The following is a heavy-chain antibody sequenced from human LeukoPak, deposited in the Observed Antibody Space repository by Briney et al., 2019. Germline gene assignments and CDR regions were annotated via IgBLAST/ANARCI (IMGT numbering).Heavy chain of an antibody. V-gene: IGHV1-46*01. J-gene: IGHJ4*02. D-gene: IGHD1-1*01. CDR3: ARDSGFGYFDY. Sequence: GASVKVSCKASGYTFTSYYMHWVRQAPGQGLEWMGIINPSGGSTSYAQKFQGRVTMTRDTSTSTVYMDLISLRSEDTAVYYCARDSGFGYFDYWGQGTLVTVSS. CDR1: GYTFTSYY. CDR2: INPSGGST.